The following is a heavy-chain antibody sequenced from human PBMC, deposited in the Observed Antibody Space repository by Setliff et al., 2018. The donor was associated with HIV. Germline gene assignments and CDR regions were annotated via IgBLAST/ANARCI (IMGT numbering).Heavy chain of an antibody. J-gene: IGHJ3*01. V-gene: IGHV4-59*11. Sequence: KPSETLSLTCSISGATIHYHFWSWIRQPPGKGLEWIGYIDYSGDSEYNPSLQSRATISRDPSKSQVSLTLNSATAADTAVYYCTRGPGGTVPKPLEAFDVWGRGAVVTVS. CDR3: TRGPGGTVPKPLEAFDV. D-gene: IGHD1-7*01. CDR2: IDYSGDS. CDR1: GATIHYHF.